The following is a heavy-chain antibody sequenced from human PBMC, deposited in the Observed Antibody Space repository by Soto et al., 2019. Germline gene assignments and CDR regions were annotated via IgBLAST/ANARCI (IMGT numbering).Heavy chain of an antibody. D-gene: IGHD2-2*01. J-gene: IGHJ4*02. Sequence: QVQLQQWGAGLLKPSETLSLTCAVYGGSFSGYYWSWIRQPPGKGLEWIGEINHSGSTNHNPSLTSRVTISVDTSKNQFSVKVSSVTAADTAVYYCARRIVVVAAAKSTPFDYWGQGTLVTVSS. CDR2: INHSGST. CDR3: ARRIVVVAAAKSTPFDY. V-gene: IGHV4-34*01. CDR1: GGSFSGYY.